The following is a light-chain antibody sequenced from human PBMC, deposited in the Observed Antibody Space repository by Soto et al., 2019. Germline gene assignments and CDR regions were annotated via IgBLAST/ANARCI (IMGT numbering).Light chain of an antibody. Sequence: QSALTQPASVSGSPGQSITISCTGTRSDIGASIYVSWFQQYPGEAPKCMIYDVNNRPSGVSNRFSGSTSGSTASLTISGLQAEDEAVYYCTSYTTSNPLALGGGTKLTVL. CDR1: RSDIGASIY. V-gene: IGLV2-14*01. CDR2: DVN. J-gene: IGLJ2*01. CDR3: TSYTTSNPLA.